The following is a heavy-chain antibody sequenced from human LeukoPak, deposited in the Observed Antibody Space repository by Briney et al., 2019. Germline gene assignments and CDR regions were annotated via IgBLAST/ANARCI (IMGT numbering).Heavy chain of an antibody. Sequence: GGSLRLSCAASGFTFSSYEMNWVRQAPGKGLEWVSYISSSGSTIYYADSVKGRFTISRDNAKNSLYLQMNSLRAEDTSVYYCARRLRRNYFDYWGQGTLVTVSS. J-gene: IGHJ4*02. V-gene: IGHV3-48*03. D-gene: IGHD4-17*01. CDR3: ARRLRRNYFDY. CDR2: ISSSGSTI. CDR1: GFTFSSYE.